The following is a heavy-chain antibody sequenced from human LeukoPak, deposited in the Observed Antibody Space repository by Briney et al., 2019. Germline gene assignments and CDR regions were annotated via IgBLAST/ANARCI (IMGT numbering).Heavy chain of an antibody. Sequence: PSETLSLTCADYGGSFSCYYWSWIRQPPGKGLEWIGEINHSGSTNYNPSLKSRVTISVDTSKNQFSLKLSSVTAADTAVYYCASQESSTSYYFDYWGQGTLVTVSS. D-gene: IGHD2-2*01. CDR2: INHSGST. CDR1: GGSFSCYY. CDR3: ASQESSTSYYFDY. V-gene: IGHV4-34*01. J-gene: IGHJ4*02.